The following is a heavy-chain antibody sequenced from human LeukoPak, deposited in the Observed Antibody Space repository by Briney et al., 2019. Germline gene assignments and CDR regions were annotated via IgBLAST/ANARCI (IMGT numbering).Heavy chain of an antibody. Sequence: ASVKVSCKASGYTFTGYYMHWVRQAPGQGLEWMGWISAYNGNTNYAQKLQGRVTITTDTSTSTAYMELRSLRSDDTAVYYCARSDSIAVAAFFDYWGQGTLVTVSS. D-gene: IGHD6-19*01. CDR3: ARSDSIAVAAFFDY. CDR2: ISAYNGNT. J-gene: IGHJ4*02. CDR1: GYTFTGYY. V-gene: IGHV1-18*04.